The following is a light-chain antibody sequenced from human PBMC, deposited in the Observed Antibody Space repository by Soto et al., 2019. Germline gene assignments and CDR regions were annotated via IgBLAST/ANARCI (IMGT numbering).Light chain of an antibody. Sequence: GLTHSPGTLSLSPGERATLSCRANQSVSSIYLAWYQQKPSHAPRLLIYDASSRPTGIPDRFSGRGSGTDFTLTISRLEPEDFAAYYCQQYGSSARTLGGVTKVYIK. CDR1: QSVSSIY. CDR3: QQYGSSART. CDR2: DAS. V-gene: IGKV3-20*01. J-gene: IGKJ4*01.